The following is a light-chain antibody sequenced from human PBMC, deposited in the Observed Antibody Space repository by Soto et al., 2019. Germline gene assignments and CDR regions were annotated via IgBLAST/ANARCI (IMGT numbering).Light chain of an antibody. Sequence: QSALTQPASVSGSPGQSITISCTGTNSDVGGYNYVSWFQHDPGKVPKLIIYEVSSRPSGVSNRFSGSKSGNTASLTISGLQAEDEADYYCSSYTSDTVFVFGTGTKLTVL. J-gene: IGLJ1*01. CDR3: SSYTSDTVFV. V-gene: IGLV2-14*01. CDR1: NSDVGGYNY. CDR2: EVS.